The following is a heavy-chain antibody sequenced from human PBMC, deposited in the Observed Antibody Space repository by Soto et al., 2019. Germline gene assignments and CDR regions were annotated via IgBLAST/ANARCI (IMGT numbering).Heavy chain of an antibody. J-gene: IGHJ3*02. Sequence: SVKVSCKASVGTFSSYTISWVRQAPGQGLEWMGRIIPILGIANYAQKFQGRVTITADKSTSTAYMELSSLRSEDTAVYYCARVLPDYYDSSGYYYGLQNAFDIWGQGTMVTVSS. CDR2: IIPILGIA. CDR1: VGTFSSYT. CDR3: ARVLPDYYDSSGYYYGLQNAFDI. D-gene: IGHD3-22*01. V-gene: IGHV1-69*02.